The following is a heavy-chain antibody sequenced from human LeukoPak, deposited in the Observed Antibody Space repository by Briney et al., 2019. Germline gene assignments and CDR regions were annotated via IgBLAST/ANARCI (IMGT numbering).Heavy chain of an antibody. V-gene: IGHV3-21*01. Sequence: GGSLRLSCAASGFTFSSYSMNWVRQAPGKGLEWVSSISSSSSYIYYADSVKGRFTISRDNAKSSLYLQMNSLRAEDTAVYYCARGPGDYADYWGQGTLVTVSS. D-gene: IGHD4-17*01. J-gene: IGHJ4*02. CDR2: ISSSSSYI. CDR1: GFTFSSYS. CDR3: ARGPGDYADY.